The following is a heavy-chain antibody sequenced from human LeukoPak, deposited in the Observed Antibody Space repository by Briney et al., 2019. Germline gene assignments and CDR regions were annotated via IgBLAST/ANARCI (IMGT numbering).Heavy chain of an antibody. V-gene: IGHV3-7*01. CDR2: INQGGSVK. CDR1: GFTFSSYW. CDR3: ARVGYSGWNLEY. J-gene: IGHJ4*02. D-gene: IGHD5-12*01. Sequence: PGGSLRLSCAASGFTFSSYWMRWVRQAPGKGLEWVANINQGGSVKYYVDSVKGRFTISRDDAKNSLYVQMNSLRDEDTAVYYCARVGYSGWNLEYWGQGTLVTVSS.